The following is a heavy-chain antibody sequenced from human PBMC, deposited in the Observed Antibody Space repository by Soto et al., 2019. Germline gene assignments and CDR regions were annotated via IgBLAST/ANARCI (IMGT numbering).Heavy chain of an antibody. V-gene: IGHV3-33*01. CDR3: ARDPSIRLGVPAAPHYYYYYGMDV. Sequence: GGSLRLSCAASGFTFSSYGMHWVRQAPGKGLEWVAVIWYDGSNKYYADSVKGRFTISRDNSKNTLYLQMNSLRAEDTAVYYCARDPSIRLGVPAAPHYYYYYGMDVWGQGTTVTVSS. D-gene: IGHD2-2*01. CDR2: IWYDGSNK. J-gene: IGHJ6*02. CDR1: GFTFSSYG.